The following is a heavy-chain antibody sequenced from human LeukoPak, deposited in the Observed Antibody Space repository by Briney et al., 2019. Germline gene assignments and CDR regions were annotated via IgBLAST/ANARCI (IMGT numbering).Heavy chain of an antibody. CDR2: ISSSSSYI. V-gene: IGHV3-21*04. D-gene: IGHD3-16*02. Sequence: GGSLRLSCAAPGFTFSSYSMNWVRQAPGKGLEWVSSISSSSSYIYYPDSVKGRFTISGDNAMNSLDLQMNSLRAEDAAVYYCARAPLRLRLGELSPHSVGYFDYWGQGTLVTVSS. J-gene: IGHJ4*02. CDR3: ARAPLRLRLGELSPHSVGYFDY. CDR1: GFTFSSYS.